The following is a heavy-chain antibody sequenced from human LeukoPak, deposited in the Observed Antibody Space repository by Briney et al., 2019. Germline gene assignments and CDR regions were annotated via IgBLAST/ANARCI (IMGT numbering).Heavy chain of an antibody. J-gene: IGHJ4*02. CDR3: ARGGYYDSGSFDS. Sequence: GGSLRLSCLASGFTFSGQCMSWVRQAPGKGLEWVAVISYDGSNKYYADSVKGRFTISRDNAKNTLYLQMNSLRAEDTAVYYCARGGYYDSGSFDSWGQGTLVTVSS. CDR2: ISYDGSNK. V-gene: IGHV3-30*03. D-gene: IGHD3-10*01. CDR1: GFTFSGQC.